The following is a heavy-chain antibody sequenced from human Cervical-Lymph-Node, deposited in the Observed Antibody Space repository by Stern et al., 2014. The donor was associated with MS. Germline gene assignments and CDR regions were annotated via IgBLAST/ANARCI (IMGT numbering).Heavy chain of an antibody. J-gene: IGHJ5*02. CDR3: ARGGGDNWFDP. CDR2: VIPFVGTS. Sequence: VQLVQSGAEVKKPGSSVRVSCKASGGISWVRQAPGQGLEYMGGVIPFVGTSHYAQKFQGRLKITEDTSTNTAYLELSSLKSDDTAVYYCARGGGDNWFDPWGQGTLVTVSS. V-gene: IGHV1-69*06. D-gene: IGHD3-16*01. CDR1: GG.